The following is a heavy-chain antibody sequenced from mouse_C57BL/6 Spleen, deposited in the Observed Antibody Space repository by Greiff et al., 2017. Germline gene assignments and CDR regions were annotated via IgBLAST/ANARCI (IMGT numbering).Heavy chain of an antibody. CDR2: IHPNSGST. J-gene: IGHJ3*01. CDR1: GYTFTGSW. V-gene: IGHV1-64*01. Sequence: QVQLKQPGAELVKPGASVTFSCKASGYTFTGSWMHWVQQRPGQGLDWIGMIHPNSGSTNYKEKLKSKATLTVDKSSSTAYMHLSSLTSEASAVYYWARWGSFAYWGQGTLVTVSA. CDR3: ARWGSFAY.